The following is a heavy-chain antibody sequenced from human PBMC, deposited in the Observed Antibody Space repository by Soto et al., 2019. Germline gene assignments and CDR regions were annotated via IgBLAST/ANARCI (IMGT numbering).Heavy chain of an antibody. V-gene: IGHV4-59*01. D-gene: IGHD3-9*01. CDR2: VYDNGRP. Sequence: SETLSLTCTISGGSISVYYWSWIRQSPRQGLEWIGYVYDNGRPYYSPSLKSRVTISADTSKNQISLKLTSATAADTAVYYCARGVGSSPPRYWGRGTLVTVS. J-gene: IGHJ4*02. CDR3: ARGVGSSPPRY. CDR1: GGSISVYY.